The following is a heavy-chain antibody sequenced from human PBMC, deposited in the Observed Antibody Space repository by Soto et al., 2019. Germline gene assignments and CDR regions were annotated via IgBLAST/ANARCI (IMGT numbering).Heavy chain of an antibody. D-gene: IGHD1-1*01. V-gene: IGHV1-69*13. CDR2: IIPIFGTA. CDR3: ARVSDDLTVSQDYYGMDV. Sequence: VASVKVSCKASGGTFSSYAISWVRQAPGQGLEWMGGIIPIFGTANYAQKFQGRVTITADESTSTAYMELSSLRSEDTAVYYCARVSDDLTVSQDYYGMDVWGQGTTVTVSS. CDR1: GGTFSSYA. J-gene: IGHJ6*02.